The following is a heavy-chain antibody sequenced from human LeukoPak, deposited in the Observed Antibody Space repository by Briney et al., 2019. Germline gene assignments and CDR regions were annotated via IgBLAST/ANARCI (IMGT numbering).Heavy chain of an antibody. V-gene: IGHV1-2*02. Sequence: ASVKVSCKASGYTFTDSYMHWVRQAPGQGLEWMGWINPDSGGTNDPQKFQGRVTMTRDTSISTAYRELITLRSDDTAVYYCARKPRYCSGGNCYFFDFRGQGALVTVSS. CDR1: GYTFTDSY. CDR3: ARKPRYCSGGNCYFFDF. J-gene: IGHJ4*02. D-gene: IGHD2-15*01. CDR2: INPDSGGT.